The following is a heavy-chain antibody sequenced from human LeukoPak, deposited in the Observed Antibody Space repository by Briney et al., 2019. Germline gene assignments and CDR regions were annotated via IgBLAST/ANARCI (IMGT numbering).Heavy chain of an antibody. Sequence: KTSETLSLTCTGSDVSISSYFWNWMRQPPGKGLEWIGYISYSGTTNYSPSLKSRVTISVDTSKHQFSLKLSSVTAAATAVYYCARGPPTICMDVWGKGTTVTISS. CDR2: ISYSGTT. D-gene: IGHD1-26*01. J-gene: IGHJ6*03. CDR3: ARGPPTICMDV. V-gene: IGHV4-59*01. CDR1: DVSISSYF.